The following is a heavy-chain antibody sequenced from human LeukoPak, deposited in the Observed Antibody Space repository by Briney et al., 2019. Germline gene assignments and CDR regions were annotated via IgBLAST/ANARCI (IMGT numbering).Heavy chain of an antibody. D-gene: IGHD6-19*01. V-gene: IGHV3-74*01. CDR1: ALTLNSNW. CDR3: TSYTSGWN. Sequence: GGSLRLSCAASALTLNSNWMHWVRQAPGKGLVWVSRINSDGSTTNYADSVKGRFTISRDNAKNTLYLQMNSLRAEDTAVYYCTSYTSGWNWGHGTLVTVSS. J-gene: IGHJ4*01. CDR2: INSDGSTT.